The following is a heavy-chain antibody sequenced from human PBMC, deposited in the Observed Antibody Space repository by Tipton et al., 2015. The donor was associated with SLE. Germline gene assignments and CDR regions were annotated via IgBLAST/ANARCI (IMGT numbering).Heavy chain of an antibody. CDR2: ISSSSSYT. CDR3: ARVPRGDYFDY. D-gene: IGHD3-10*01. Sequence: GSLRLSCAASGFTFSDYYMSWIRQAPGKGLEWVSYISSSSSYTNYADSVKGRFTISRDNAKNSLYLQMNSLRAEDTAVYYCARVPRGDYFDYWGQGTLVTVSS. J-gene: IGHJ4*02. V-gene: IGHV3-11*05. CDR1: GFTFSDYY.